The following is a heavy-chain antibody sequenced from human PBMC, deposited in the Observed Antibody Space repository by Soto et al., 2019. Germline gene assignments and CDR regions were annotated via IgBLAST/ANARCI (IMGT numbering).Heavy chain of an antibody. V-gene: IGHV3-30*18. CDR2: ISYDGSKK. J-gene: IGHJ6*02. Sequence: GGSLRLSCAASGLTFNNYGMHWVRQAPGKGLEWVAVISYDGSKKYYADSVKGRITISRDNSKNTLYQQMNSLRAEDTAVYYCAKETLRYYAMDVWGQGTTVTVSS. CDR3: AKETLRYYAMDV. CDR1: GLTFNNYG.